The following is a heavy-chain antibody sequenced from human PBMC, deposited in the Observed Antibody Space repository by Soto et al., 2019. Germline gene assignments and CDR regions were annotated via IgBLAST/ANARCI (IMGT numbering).Heavy chain of an antibody. J-gene: IGHJ2*01. CDR3: ATKVSGSNGRPDLWYFDL. CDR2: ISGGGDAT. D-gene: IGHD3-10*01. CDR1: GFTFSGYA. V-gene: IGHV3-23*01. Sequence: EVQLLDSGGGLVQPGGSLRLSCAASGFTFSGYALTWVRQAPGKGLEWVSDISGGGDATFYADSVKGRLTISRDNSKNTLYLQMNTLRAEDTAVYYCATKVSGSNGRPDLWYFDLWGRGTLVTVSS.